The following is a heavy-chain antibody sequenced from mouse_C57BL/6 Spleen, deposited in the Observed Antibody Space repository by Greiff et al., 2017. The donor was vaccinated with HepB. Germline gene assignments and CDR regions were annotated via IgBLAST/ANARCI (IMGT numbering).Heavy chain of an antibody. V-gene: IGHV5-9*01. CDR1: GFTFSSYT. J-gene: IGHJ4*01. Sequence: EVKLMESGGGLVKPGGSLKLSCAASGFTFSSYTMSWVRQTPEKRLEWVATISGGGGNTYYPDSVKGRFTISRDNAKNTLYLQMSSLRSEDTALYYCARRRHDGSSMDYWGQGTSVTVSS. CDR3: ARRRHDGSSMDY. CDR2: ISGGGGNT. D-gene: IGHD2-3*01.